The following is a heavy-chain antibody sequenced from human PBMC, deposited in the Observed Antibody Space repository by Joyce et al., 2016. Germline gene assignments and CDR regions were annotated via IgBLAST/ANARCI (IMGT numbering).Heavy chain of an antibody. V-gene: IGHV4-34*01. CDR2: INHSGST. CDR3: ARGPRSNWGLVWFDP. J-gene: IGHJ5*02. Sequence: QVQLQQWGAGLLKPSETLSLTCAVYGGSFSGYYWSWIRQPPGKGMEWIGEINHSGSTNYNPSLKSRVTISVDTSKNQFSRKQGSVTAADTAVYYCARGPRSNWGLVWFDPWGQGTLVTVSS. D-gene: IGHD7-27*01. CDR1: GGSFSGYY.